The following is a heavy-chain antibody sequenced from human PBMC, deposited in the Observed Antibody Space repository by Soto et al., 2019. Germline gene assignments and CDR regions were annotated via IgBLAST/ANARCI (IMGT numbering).Heavy chain of an antibody. CDR3: ARALTIFGVVPIHY. CDR2: INAGNGNT. CDR1: GYTFTSYA. Sequence: ASVKVSCKASGYTFTSYAMHWARQAPGQRLEWMGWINAGNGNTKYSQKFQGRVTITRDTSASTAYMELSSLRSEDTAVYYCARALTIFGVVPIHYWGQGTLVTVSS. V-gene: IGHV1-3*01. D-gene: IGHD3-3*01. J-gene: IGHJ4*02.